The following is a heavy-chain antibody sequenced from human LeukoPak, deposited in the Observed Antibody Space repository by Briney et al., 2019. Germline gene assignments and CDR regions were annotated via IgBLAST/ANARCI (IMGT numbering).Heavy chain of an antibody. J-gene: IGHJ6*03. Sequence: PGGPLRLSCAASGFTFSSYAMHWLRQAPGKGLGWVAVISYDGSNKYYADSVKGRFTISRDNSKNTLYLQMNSLRAEDTAVYYCARAPSRYYYYYMDVWGKGTTVTVSS. D-gene: IGHD6-25*01. CDR3: ARAPSRYYYYYMDV. CDR2: ISYDGSNK. V-gene: IGHV3-30*01. CDR1: GFTFSSYA.